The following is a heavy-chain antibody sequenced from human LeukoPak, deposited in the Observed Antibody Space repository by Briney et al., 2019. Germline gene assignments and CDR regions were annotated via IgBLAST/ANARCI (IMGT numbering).Heavy chain of an antibody. CDR2: IYYSGST. CDR1: GASISSSSYY. D-gene: IGHD1-26*01. J-gene: IGHJ4*02. V-gene: IGHV4-39*01. CDR3: ARRDFWEAAQFDY. Sequence: SGTLSLTCTVSGASISSSSYYWGWIRQPPGKGLEWIGSIYYSGSTYYNPSLKSRVTISVDTSKNQFSLKLSSVTAADTAVYYCARRDFWEAAQFDYWGQGTLVTVSS.